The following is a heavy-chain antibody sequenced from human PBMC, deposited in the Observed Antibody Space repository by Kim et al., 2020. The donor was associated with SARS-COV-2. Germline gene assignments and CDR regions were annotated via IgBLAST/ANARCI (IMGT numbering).Heavy chain of an antibody. J-gene: IGHJ4*02. D-gene: IGHD3-10*01. V-gene: IGHV4-31*03. Sequence: SETLSLTCTVSGGSISSGGYYWSWIRQHPGKGLEWIGYIHYSGSTYYNPSLKSRVTISVDTSKNQFSLKLSSVTAADTAVYYCARVSRSYPRGVIIMYYFDYWGQGTLVTVSS. CDR2: IHYSGST. CDR3: ARVSRSYPRGVIIMYYFDY. CDR1: GGSISSGGYY.